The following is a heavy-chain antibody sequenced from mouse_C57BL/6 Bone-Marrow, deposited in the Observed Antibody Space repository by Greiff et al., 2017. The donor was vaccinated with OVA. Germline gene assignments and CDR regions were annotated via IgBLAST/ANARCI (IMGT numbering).Heavy chain of an antibody. J-gene: IGHJ2*01. CDR3: ARVLRSYFDY. CDR2: IHPNSGST. Sequence: VQLVESGAELVKPGASVKLSCKASGYTFTSYWMHWVKQRPGQGLEWIGMIHPNSGSTNYNEKFKSKATLTVDKSSSTAYMQLSSLTSEDSAVYYCARVLRSYFDYWGQGTTLTVSS. D-gene: IGHD1-1*01. CDR1: GYTFTSYW. V-gene: IGHV1-64*01.